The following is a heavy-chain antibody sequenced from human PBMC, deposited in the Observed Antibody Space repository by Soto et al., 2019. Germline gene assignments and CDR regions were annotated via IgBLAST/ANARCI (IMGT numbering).Heavy chain of an antibody. Sequence: PSETLSFTCSFSRGSVSGGSHDWSWIRQPPGKGREWIGFIYYTGSANYKASLKSRVTISVETSKNQFSLKLKSVTAADTAVYYCARGLSPYGHFDYWGQGTMVTVSS. J-gene: IGHJ4*02. CDR1: RGSVSGGSHD. D-gene: IGHD5-12*01. CDR3: ARGLSPYGHFDY. V-gene: IGHV4-61*01. CDR2: IYYTGSA.